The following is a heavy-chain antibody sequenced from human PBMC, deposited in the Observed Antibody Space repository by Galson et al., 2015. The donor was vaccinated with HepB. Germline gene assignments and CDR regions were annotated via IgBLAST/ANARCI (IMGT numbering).Heavy chain of an antibody. V-gene: IGHV3-74*01. CDR2: INSDGSST. CDR3: ARDRLDFWSGYWEAETYFDY. CDR1: GFTFSSYW. Sequence: SLRLSCAASGFTFSSYWMHWVRQAPGKGLVWVSRINSDGSSTSYADSVKGRFTISRDNAKNTLYLQMNSLRAEDTAVYYCARDRLDFWSGYWEAETYFDYWGQGTLVTVSS. J-gene: IGHJ4*02. D-gene: IGHD3-3*01.